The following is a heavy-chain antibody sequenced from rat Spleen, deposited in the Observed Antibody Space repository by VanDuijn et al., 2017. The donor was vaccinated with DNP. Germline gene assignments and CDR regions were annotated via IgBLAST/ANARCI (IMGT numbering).Heavy chain of an antibody. CDR2: ISPSGGDT. D-gene: IGHD1-4*01. J-gene: IGHJ4*01. V-gene: IGHV5-19*01. CDR1: GFIFSNYV. CDR3: VTHAGLPGYILAMDD. Sequence: EVQLVESGGGLVQPGRSLKLSCAVSGFIFSNYVMHWIRQAPTQGLEWVGSISPSGGDTYYRDSVKGRFTLSRDNAESTLYLQMDSLRSEDTATYYCVTHAGLPGYILAMDDWGQGTSVTVSS.